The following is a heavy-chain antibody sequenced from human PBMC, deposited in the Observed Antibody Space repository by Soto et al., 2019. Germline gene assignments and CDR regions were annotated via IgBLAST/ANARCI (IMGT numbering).Heavy chain of an antibody. CDR2: ISAYNGNT. CDR3: ARDCLMITFGGVIPNDAFDI. D-gene: IGHD3-16*02. CDR1: GYTFTSYG. Sequence: QVQLVQSGAEVKKPGASVKVSCKASGYTFTSYGISWVRQAPGQGLEWMGWISAYNGNTNYAQKLQGRVTMTTDTSTSTGYMELRSLRSDDTAVYYCARDCLMITFGGVIPNDAFDIWGQGTMVTVSS. V-gene: IGHV1-18*01. J-gene: IGHJ3*02.